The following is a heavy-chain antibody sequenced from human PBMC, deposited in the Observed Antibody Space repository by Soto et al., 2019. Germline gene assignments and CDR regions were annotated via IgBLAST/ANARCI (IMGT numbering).Heavy chain of an antibody. J-gene: IGHJ5*02. CDR2: IYTSGRT. CDR1: GGSISSYY. V-gene: IGHV4-4*07. Sequence: QVQLQESGPGLVKPSGTLSLTCTVSGGSISSYYWSWIRQPAGKGLQWIGRIYTSGRTNYNPSLKRRVTMAVDTSKNQFSLELSSVTAANTSVYYCARDIAAADLHWFDPCGQGTLVTVSS. D-gene: IGHD6-13*01. CDR3: ARDIAAADLHWFDP.